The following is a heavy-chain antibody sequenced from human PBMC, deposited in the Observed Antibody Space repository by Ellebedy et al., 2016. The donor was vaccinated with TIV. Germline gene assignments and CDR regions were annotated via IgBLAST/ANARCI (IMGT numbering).Heavy chain of an antibody. CDR2: IYHSGNT. D-gene: IGHD3-22*01. CDR3: AKDALITTIIGRGGWFDP. Sequence: MPGGSLRLSCTVSGYSISRGYYWGWIRQPPGKGLEWSGYIYHSGNTYYNPSLKNRVTISVDTSKNQFSLKLSSVTAADTAVYYCAKDALITTIIGRGGWFDPWGQGTLVTVSS. V-gene: IGHV4-38-2*02. J-gene: IGHJ5*02. CDR1: GYSISRGYY.